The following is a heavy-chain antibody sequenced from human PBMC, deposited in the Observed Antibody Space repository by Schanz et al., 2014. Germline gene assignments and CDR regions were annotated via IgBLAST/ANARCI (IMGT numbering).Heavy chain of an antibody. CDR3: ARAAARRIDY. J-gene: IGHJ4*02. CDR2: INPNSGGT. Sequence: QVQLVQSGAEVKKPGSSVKVSCKASGYTFTKYYVHWVRQAPGQGLEWMGWINPNSGGTNYAQKFQGRVTMTRDTSITTAYMELSRLTFDDTVVYYCARAAARRIDYWGQGTLVTVSS. V-gene: IGHV1-2*02. CDR1: GYTFTKYY. D-gene: IGHD6-6*01.